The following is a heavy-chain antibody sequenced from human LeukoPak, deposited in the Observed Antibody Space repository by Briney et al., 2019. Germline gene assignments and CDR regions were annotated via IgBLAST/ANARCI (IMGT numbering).Heavy chain of an antibody. D-gene: IGHD3-3*01. CDR1: GFTVSSNY. J-gene: IGHJ4*02. V-gene: IGHV3-53*05. Sequence: PGGSLRLSCAASGFTVSSNYMSWVRQASGKGLEWVSVIYSGGSTYYADSVKGRFTISRDNSKNTLYLQMNSLRADDTAVYYCARGIRDFWSGYYTYYFDYWGQGTLVTVSS. CDR2: IYSGGST. CDR3: ARGIRDFWSGYYTYYFDY.